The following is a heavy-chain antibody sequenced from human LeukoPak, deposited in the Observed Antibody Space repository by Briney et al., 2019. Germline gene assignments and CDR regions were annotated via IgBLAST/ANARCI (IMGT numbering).Heavy chain of an antibody. Sequence: ASVKVSCKASGYTFTSYGISWVRQAPGQGLEWMGWISAYNGNTNYAQKLQGRVTMTTDTSTSTAYMELRSLRSDDTAVYHCARDLGYCSSSSCRYYYYMDVWGKRTRVTVSS. CDR3: ARDLGYCSSSSCRYYYYMDV. CDR2: ISAYNGNT. V-gene: IGHV1-18*01. J-gene: IGHJ6*03. D-gene: IGHD2-2*01. CDR1: GYTFTSYG.